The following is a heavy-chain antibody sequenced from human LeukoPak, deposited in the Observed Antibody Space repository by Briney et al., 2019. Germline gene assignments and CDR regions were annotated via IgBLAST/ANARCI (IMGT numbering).Heavy chain of an antibody. CDR3: ARDRGNYYASGSYYAP. Sequence: ASVTVSRNASGYTFTGYYFHWVRQAPAPGLGRKGWINPDSGGTNYVQRFQGRVSMTRDTSITTAYLELSSLTSDDTAVYYCARDRGNYYASGSYYAPWGQGTLVTVSS. D-gene: IGHD3-10*01. CDR1: GYTFTGYY. J-gene: IGHJ5*02. CDR2: INPDSGGT. V-gene: IGHV1-2*02.